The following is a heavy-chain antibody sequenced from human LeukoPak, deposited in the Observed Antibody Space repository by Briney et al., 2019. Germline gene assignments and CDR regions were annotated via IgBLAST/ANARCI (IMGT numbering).Heavy chain of an antibody. CDR3: ARERGQYSSGWTGQGYYYYYYMDV. D-gene: IGHD6-19*01. CDR1: GGSISSGSYY. CDR2: IYTSGST. Sequence: PSETLSLTCTVSGGSISSGSYYWSWIRQPAGKGLEWIGRIYTSGSTNYNPSLKSRVTISVDTSKNQFSLKLSSVTAADTAVYYCARERGQYSSGWTGQGYYYYYYMDVWGKGTTVTISS. J-gene: IGHJ6*03. V-gene: IGHV4-61*02.